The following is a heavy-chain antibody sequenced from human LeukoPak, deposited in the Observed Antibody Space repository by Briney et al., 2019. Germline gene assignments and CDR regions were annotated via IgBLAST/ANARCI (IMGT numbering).Heavy chain of an antibody. Sequence: ASVKVSCKASGYTFTGYYMHWVRQAPGQGLEWMGWINPNSGGTNYAQKFQGRVTMTRDTSISTAYMELSRLRSDDTAVYYCATLTTVTAGFDYWGQGTLVTVSS. J-gene: IGHJ4*02. CDR3: ATLTTVTAGFDY. V-gene: IGHV1-2*02. CDR2: INPNSGGT. CDR1: GYTFTGYY. D-gene: IGHD4-17*01.